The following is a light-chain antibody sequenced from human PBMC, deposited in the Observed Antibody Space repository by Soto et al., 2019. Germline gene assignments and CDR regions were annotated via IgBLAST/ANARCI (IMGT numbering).Light chain of an antibody. CDR2: KAS. V-gene: IGKV1-5*03. CDR1: QSISSW. Sequence: DIQMTQSPSTLSASVGDRVTITCRASQSISSWLAWYKRTPGKAPKLLIYKASSLESGVPSRFSGSGSGTEFTLTISSLQPDDFATYYCQQYNTYPSTFGQGTKLEIK. J-gene: IGKJ2*01. CDR3: QQYNTYPST.